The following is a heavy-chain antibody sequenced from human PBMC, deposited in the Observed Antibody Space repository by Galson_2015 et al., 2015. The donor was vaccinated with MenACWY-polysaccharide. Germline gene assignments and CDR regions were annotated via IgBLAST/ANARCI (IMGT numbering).Heavy chain of an antibody. V-gene: IGHV3-23*01. CDR3: AKDREPDSSSWYKGYYYYGMDV. CDR2: ISGSGGST. Sequence: SLRLSCAASGFTFSSYAMSWVRQAPGKGLEWVSAISGSGGSTYYADSVKGRFTISRDNSKNTLYLQMNSLRAEDTAVYYCAKDREPDSSSWYKGYYYYGMDVWGQGTTATVSS. CDR1: GFTFSSYA. D-gene: IGHD6-13*01. J-gene: IGHJ6*02.